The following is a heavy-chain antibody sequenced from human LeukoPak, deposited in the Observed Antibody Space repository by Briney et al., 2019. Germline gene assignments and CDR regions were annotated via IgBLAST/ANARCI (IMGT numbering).Heavy chain of an antibody. CDR1: GFTFDDYT. Sequence: GGSLRLSCAASGFTFDDYTMHWVRQAPGKGLEWVSLITWDAGSTYYADSVKGRFTISRDNSKNSLYLQMNSLRTEDTALYYCTKNIGSGSSYGAFDYWGQGTLVTVSS. V-gene: IGHV3-43*01. D-gene: IGHD1-26*01. CDR2: ITWDAGST. J-gene: IGHJ4*02. CDR3: TKNIGSGSSYGAFDY.